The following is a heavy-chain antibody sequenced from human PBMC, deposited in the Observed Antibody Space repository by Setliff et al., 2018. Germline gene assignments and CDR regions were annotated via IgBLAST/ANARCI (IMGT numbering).Heavy chain of an antibody. CDR2: INPHTSST. V-gene: IGHV1-2*02. Sequence: ASVKVSCKASGYTFTDYYVHWVRQAPGQGPEWMGWINPHTSSTHSTQKFQGRLTMTRDTSITTAYMELSSLRSDGTAVYYCARPATLAMGDYYFDSWGQGTLVTVSS. CDR3: ARPATLAMGDYYFDS. J-gene: IGHJ4*02. CDR1: GYTFTDYY. D-gene: IGHD2-21*02.